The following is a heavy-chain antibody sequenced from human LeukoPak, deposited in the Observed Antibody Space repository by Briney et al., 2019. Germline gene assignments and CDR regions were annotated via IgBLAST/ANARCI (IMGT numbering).Heavy chain of an antibody. J-gene: IGHJ4*02. Sequence: SETLSLTCTVSGGSISSSSHYWAWIRQSPVTGLEWIGSIYHSGSTYYNPSLKSRATISVDTSKNQISLKVSSVTAADSALYFCARQRTSGSASNLRVAQIDSWGQGTLVTVSS. CDR1: GGSISSSSHY. D-gene: IGHD3-3*01. V-gene: IGHV4-39*01. CDR3: ARQRTSGSASNLRVAQIDS. CDR2: IYHSGST.